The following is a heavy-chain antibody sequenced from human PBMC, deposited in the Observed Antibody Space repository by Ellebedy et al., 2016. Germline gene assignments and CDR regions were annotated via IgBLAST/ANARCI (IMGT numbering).Heavy chain of an antibody. CDR1: GFTFSSYA. J-gene: IGHJ4*02. D-gene: IGHD3-22*01. CDR3: ARDQGEYSDRSDYYIFDF. V-gene: IGHV3-23*01. Sequence: GESLKISXAASGFTFSSYAMSWVRQAPGKGLEWVSAISGSGGSTYYADSVKGRFTISRDNSKNTLYLQMNSLRAEDTAVYYCARDQGEYSDRSDYYIFDFWGQGTLVTVSS. CDR2: ISGSGGST.